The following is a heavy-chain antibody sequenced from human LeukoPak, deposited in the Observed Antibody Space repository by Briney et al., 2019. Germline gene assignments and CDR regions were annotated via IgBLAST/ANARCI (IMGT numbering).Heavy chain of an antibody. Sequence: GGSLRPSCAASGFTFSSYDMHWVRQAPGKGLEWVAVMWSDGSNKYHADSVKGRFTISRDNSKNTLYLQMNSLRAEDTAVYYCARVYYGSGSYSQAWFDPWGQGTLVTVSS. V-gene: IGHV3-33*01. CDR2: MWSDGSNK. D-gene: IGHD3-10*01. CDR1: GFTFSSYD. CDR3: ARVYYGSGSYSQAWFDP. J-gene: IGHJ5*02.